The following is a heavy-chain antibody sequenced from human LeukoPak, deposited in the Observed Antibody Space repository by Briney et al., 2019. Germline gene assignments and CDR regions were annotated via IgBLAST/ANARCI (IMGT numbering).Heavy chain of an antibody. CDR1: GFTFSSYA. Sequence: PGGSLRLSCAASGFTFSSYAMSWVRQAPGKGLEWVSAFSGSGGSTYYADSVKGRFTISRDNSKNTLFLQMNSLRVEDTAVYYCAKDQGYCSGGSCQDGVDYWGQGTLATVSS. J-gene: IGHJ4*02. D-gene: IGHD2-15*01. CDR3: AKDQGYCSGGSCQDGVDY. CDR2: FSGSGGST. V-gene: IGHV3-23*01.